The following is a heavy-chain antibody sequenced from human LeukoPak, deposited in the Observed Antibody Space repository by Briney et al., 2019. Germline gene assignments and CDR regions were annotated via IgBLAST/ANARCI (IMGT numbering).Heavy chain of an antibody. J-gene: IGHJ4*02. D-gene: IGHD2-15*01. Sequence: TGGSLRLSCAASGFTFSSYAMSWVRQAPGKGLEWVSVFYSDGDIYYANSVRGRFTISRDHSKNTLYLQMNSLRAEDTAVYYCARDVSLVARPAFDYWGQGTLVTVSS. CDR2: FYSDGDI. CDR1: GFTFSSYA. CDR3: ARDVSLVARPAFDY. V-gene: IGHV3-66*01.